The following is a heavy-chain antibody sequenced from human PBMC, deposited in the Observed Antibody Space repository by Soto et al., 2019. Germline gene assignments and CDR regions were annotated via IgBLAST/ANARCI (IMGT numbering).Heavy chain of an antibody. Sequence: GGSLRLSCAASGFIFSNYVMHWVRQAPGKGLECVAVISYDGNSKHYADSVKGRFTISRDNSKSTLYVQMNSLRAEDTAVYYCARSYCGDDCALDHWGQGTLVTVSS. CDR3: ARSYCGDDCALDH. J-gene: IGHJ4*02. D-gene: IGHD2-21*02. CDR2: ISYDGNSK. V-gene: IGHV3-30-3*01. CDR1: GFIFSNYV.